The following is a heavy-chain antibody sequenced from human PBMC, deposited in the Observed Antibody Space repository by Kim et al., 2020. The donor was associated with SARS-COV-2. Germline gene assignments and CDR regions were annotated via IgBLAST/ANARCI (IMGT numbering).Heavy chain of an antibody. CDR3: ARRRIGAADTDS. J-gene: IGHJ4*02. Sequence: YYNPSLKRRVTISVDTSQNQFSLKLSSVTAADTAVYYCARRRIGAADTDSWGQGTRVSVSS. V-gene: IGHV4-39*01. D-gene: IGHD6-13*01.